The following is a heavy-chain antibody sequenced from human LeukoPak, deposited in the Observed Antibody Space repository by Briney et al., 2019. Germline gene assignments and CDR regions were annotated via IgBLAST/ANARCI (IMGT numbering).Heavy chain of an antibody. CDR1: GGSISSGSYY. Sequence: PSETLSLTCTVSGGSISSGSYYWSWIRQPAGKGLEWIGRIYTSGSTNYNPSLKSRVTISVDTSKNQFSLKLSSVTAADTAVYYCAREGIAAAGLDPWGQGTLVTVSS. V-gene: IGHV4-61*02. D-gene: IGHD6-13*01. CDR3: AREGIAAAGLDP. CDR2: IYTSGST. J-gene: IGHJ5*02.